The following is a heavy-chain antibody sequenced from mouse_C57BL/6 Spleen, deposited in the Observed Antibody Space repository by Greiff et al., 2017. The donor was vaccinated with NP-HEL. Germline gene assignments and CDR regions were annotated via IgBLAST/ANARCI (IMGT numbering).Heavy chain of an antibody. CDR3: TCYSNQFAY. D-gene: IGHD2-5*01. Sequence: EVKLLESVAELVRPGASVKLSCTASGFNIKDSYMHWVKQRPEQGLEWIGRIDPEDGDTEYAPKFQGKATMTADTSSNTAYLQLSSLTSEDTAVYYCTCYSNQFAYWGQGTLVTVSA. CDR1: GFNIKDSY. V-gene: IGHV14-1*01. CDR2: IDPEDGDT. J-gene: IGHJ3*01.